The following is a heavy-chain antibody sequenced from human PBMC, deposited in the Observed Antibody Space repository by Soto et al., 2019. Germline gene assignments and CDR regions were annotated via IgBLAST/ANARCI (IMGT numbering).Heavy chain of an antibody. Sequence: GGSLRLSCAASGFTFSSYAMSWVRQAPGKGLEWVSAISGSGGSTYYADSVKGRFTISRDNSKNTLYLQMNSLRAEDTAVYYCAKTLLSYDYIWGSYRYTDAFDIWGQGTMVTVSS. D-gene: IGHD3-16*02. J-gene: IGHJ3*02. CDR2: ISGSGGST. CDR1: GFTFSSYA. V-gene: IGHV3-23*01. CDR3: AKTLLSYDYIWGSYRYTDAFDI.